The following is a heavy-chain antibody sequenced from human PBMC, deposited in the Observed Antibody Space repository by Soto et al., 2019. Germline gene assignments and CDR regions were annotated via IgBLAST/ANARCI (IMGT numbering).Heavy chain of an antibody. CDR3: ARDLYPGGYCTNGVCYTWDY. CDR1: GFTVSSNY. J-gene: IGHJ4*02. D-gene: IGHD2-8*01. Sequence: GGSLRLSCAASGFTVSSNYMSWVRQAPGKGLEWVSVIYSGGSTYYADSVKGRFTISRDNSKNTLYLQMNSLRAEDTAVYYCARDLYPGGYCTNGVCYTWDYWGQGTLVTVSS. V-gene: IGHV3-53*05. CDR2: IYSGGST.